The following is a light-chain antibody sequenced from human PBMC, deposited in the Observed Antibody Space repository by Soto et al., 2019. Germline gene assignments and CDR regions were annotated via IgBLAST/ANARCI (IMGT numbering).Light chain of an antibody. CDR1: SSDIGGYNC. J-gene: IGLJ2*01. Sequence: QSALTQPRSVSGSPGQSVTISCTGTSSDIGGYNCVSWYQQHPGKAPKLMIYDVSKRPSGVPDRFSGSKSGNTASLTISGLHAEDEADYYCCSYAGTYTHVVFGGGTKLTVL. CDR3: CSYAGTYTHVV. V-gene: IGLV2-11*01. CDR2: DVS.